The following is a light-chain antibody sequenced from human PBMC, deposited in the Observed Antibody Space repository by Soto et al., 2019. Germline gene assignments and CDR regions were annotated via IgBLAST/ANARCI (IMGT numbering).Light chain of an antibody. CDR3: QQYANSPGT. CDR1: QSVSSNY. J-gene: IGKJ1*01. CDR2: GAS. V-gene: IGKV3-20*01. Sequence: EIVLTQSPGTLSLSPGEGATLSCRASQSVSSNYLAWYQQRPGQAPRLLIYGASSRATGIPDRFSGSGSETDFTLTISRLEPEDSAVYYCQQYANSPGTFGQGTQVEIK.